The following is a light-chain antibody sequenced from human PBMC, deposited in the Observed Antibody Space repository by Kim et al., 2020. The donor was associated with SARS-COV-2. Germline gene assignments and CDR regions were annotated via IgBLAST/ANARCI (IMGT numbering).Light chain of an antibody. Sequence: QSITSSCSGTSSDVVGYTHVSWYQQYPGKAPNLLIYAVNGRPSGVSDRFSGSKSGNTASLTISGLQAEDEADYYCSSFTARSPTYVFGSGTKVTVL. V-gene: IGLV2-14*01. CDR1: SSDVVGYTH. CDR2: AVN. J-gene: IGLJ1*01. CDR3: SSFTARSPTYV.